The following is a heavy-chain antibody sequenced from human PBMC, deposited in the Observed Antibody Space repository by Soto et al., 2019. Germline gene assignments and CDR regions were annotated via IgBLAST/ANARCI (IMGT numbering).Heavy chain of an antibody. D-gene: IGHD4-17*01. CDR3: AHRGYGDYPRDNWFDP. Sequence: QITLKESGPTLVKPTQPLTLTCTFSGFSLNTGGVGVGWIRHPPGKALEWLALIYWNEDMGYSPSLKSRLTITKDTSKNQVVLTMTNMDPVDTATYYCAHRGYGDYPRDNWFDPWGQGTLVTVSS. CDR2: IYWNEDM. J-gene: IGHJ5*02. CDR1: GFSLNTGGVG. V-gene: IGHV2-5*01.